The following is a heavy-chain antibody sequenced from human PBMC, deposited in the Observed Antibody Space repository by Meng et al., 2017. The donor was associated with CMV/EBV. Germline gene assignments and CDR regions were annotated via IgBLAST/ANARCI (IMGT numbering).Heavy chain of an antibody. CDR1: GGSFSGYY. J-gene: IGHJ4*02. CDR2: INHSGST. CDR3: ARVGGDIVVVPALGYFDY. D-gene: IGHD2-2*01. V-gene: IGHV4-34*01. Sequence: WGSLRLSCAVYGGSFSGYYWSWIRQPPGKGLEWIGEINHSGSTNYNPSLKSRVTISVDTSKNQFSLKLSSVTAADTAVYYCARVGGDIVVVPALGYFDYWGQGTLVTVSS.